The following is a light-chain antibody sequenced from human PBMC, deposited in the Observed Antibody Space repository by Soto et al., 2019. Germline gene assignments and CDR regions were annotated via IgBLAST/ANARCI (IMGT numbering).Light chain of an antibody. V-gene: IGKV3-15*01. CDR1: QGLRSN. CDR3: QQYGSSGT. J-gene: IGKJ1*01. Sequence: TQSPPTLSASVGDRVTITFRASQGLRSNLAWYQQKPGQAPRLLIFGASTRATGIPARFSGSGSGTEFTLTISSLQSEDFAVYYCQQYGSSGTFGQGTKVDI. CDR2: GAS.